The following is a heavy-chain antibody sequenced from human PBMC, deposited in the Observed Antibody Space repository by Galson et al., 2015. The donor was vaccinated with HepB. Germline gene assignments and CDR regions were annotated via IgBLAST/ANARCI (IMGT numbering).Heavy chain of an antibody. CDR2: IKQDASEK. V-gene: IGHV3-7*03. J-gene: IGHJ6*02. D-gene: IGHD6-6*01. CDR3: AKGVDVGRPDYYGMDV. Sequence: SLRLSCAASGFTFSSYWMSWVRQTPGKGLEWVANIKQDASEKYYVDSVKGRFTISRDNTKKSLYLQMSSLRSEDTAVYYCAKGVDVGRPDYYGMDVWGRGTTVIVFS. CDR1: GFTFSSYW.